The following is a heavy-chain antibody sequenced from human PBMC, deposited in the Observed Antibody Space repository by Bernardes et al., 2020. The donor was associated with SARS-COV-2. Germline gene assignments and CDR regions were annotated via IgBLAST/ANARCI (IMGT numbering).Heavy chain of an antibody. CDR1: GYTFTGYY. CDR2: INPKNGAP. V-gene: IGHV1-2*02. Sequence: ASVKVSCKASGYTFTGYYIHWIRQAPVQGPDWLGCINPKNGAPNYRKKFQGRVTMTRDTSISAGYMELSGLRSDDTAVYFCAIRSYFYESSGYYESGFDYWGQGTLVTVTS. CDR3: AIRSYFYESSGYYESGFDY. D-gene: IGHD3-22*01. J-gene: IGHJ4*02.